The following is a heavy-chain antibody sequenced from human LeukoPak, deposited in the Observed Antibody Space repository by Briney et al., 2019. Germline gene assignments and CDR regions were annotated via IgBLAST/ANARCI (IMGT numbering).Heavy chain of an antibody. V-gene: IGHV1-18*01. D-gene: IGHD1-14*01. CDR3: ARGTDLGTPPDYFDY. J-gene: IGHJ4*02. CDR2: ISAYNGNT. Sequence: ASVKVSFKASGYTFTINGISLVRQAPGQGLEWMGWISAYNGNTNYAQKLQGRVTMTTDTSTSTAYMELRSLRSDDTAVYYCARGTDLGTPPDYFDYWGQGTLVTVSS. CDR1: GYTFTING.